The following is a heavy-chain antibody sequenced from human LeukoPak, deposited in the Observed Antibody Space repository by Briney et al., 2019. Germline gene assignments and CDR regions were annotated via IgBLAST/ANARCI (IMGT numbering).Heavy chain of an antibody. V-gene: IGHV4-34*01. J-gene: IGHJ3*02. D-gene: IGHD3-22*01. CDR2: INHSGGT. CDR3: AKFYFDSSGYYDVFDI. CDR1: GGSFSGYY. Sequence: SETLSLTCAVYGGSFSGYYWSWIRQPPGKGLEWIGEINHSGGTNYNPSLKSRVTISVDTSKNQVYLKLSSVTAADTAVYFCAKFYFDSSGYYDVFDIWGQGTMVTVSS.